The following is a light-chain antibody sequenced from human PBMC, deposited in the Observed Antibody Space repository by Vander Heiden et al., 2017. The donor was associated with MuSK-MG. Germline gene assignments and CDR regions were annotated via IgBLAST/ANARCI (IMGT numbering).Light chain of an antibody. CDR1: SSNIGAGYD. CDR2: GNS. V-gene: IGLV1-40*01. CDR3: QSYDSSLSGV. J-gene: IGLJ3*02. Sequence: QSVLTQPPSVSGAPGQRVTISCTGSSSNIGAGYDVHWYQQLPGTAPNLLIYGNSKRPSGVPDRFSGSKSGTSASLAITGRQAEDEADYYCQSYDSSLSGVFGGGTKLTVL.